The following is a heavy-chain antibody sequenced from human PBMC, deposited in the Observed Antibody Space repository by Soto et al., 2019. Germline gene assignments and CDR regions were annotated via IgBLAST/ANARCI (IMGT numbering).Heavy chain of an antibody. Sequence: ASVKVSCKASGYTFTSYGISWVRQAPGQGLEWMGWISAYNGNTNYAQKLQGRVTMTTDTSTSTAYMELRSLRSDDTAVYYCASSRDTAMVDYYYYYGMDVWGQGTTVTVSS. CDR2: ISAYNGNT. D-gene: IGHD5-18*01. CDR3: ASSRDTAMVDYYYYYGMDV. V-gene: IGHV1-18*01. CDR1: GYTFTSYG. J-gene: IGHJ6*02.